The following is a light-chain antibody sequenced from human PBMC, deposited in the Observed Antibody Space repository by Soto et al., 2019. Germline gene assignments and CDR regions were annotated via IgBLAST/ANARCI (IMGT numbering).Light chain of an antibody. CDR2: DVS. Sequence: QSALTQPPSASGSPGQSVTISCTGTSSDVGGYNYVSWYQQHPGKAPKLMIYDVSKRPSGVPDRFSGSKSGNTASLTVSGLQAEDEADYYCRSYAGSNNVFGTGTKVTVL. J-gene: IGLJ1*01. V-gene: IGLV2-8*01. CDR1: SSDVGGYNY. CDR3: RSYAGSNNV.